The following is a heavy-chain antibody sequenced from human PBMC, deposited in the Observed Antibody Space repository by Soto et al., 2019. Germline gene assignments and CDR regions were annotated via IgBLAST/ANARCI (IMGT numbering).Heavy chain of an antibody. CDR3: VKQAHGLDGVAFDY. CDR1: GFIFSEST. Sequence: GGSLRLSCSASGFIFSESTIYWVRQVPGKGLEAISAVSTSGRSTYYADSGKDRFTISRDNSKNTLFLQMGSLRPEDTAIYYCVKQAHGLDGVAFDYWGQGTQVTVSS. J-gene: IGHJ4*02. D-gene: IGHD2-15*01. V-gene: IGHV3-64D*06. CDR2: VSTSGRST.